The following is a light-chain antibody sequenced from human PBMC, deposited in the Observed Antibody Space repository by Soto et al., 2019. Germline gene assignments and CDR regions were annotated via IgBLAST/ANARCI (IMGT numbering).Light chain of an antibody. J-gene: IGKJ4*01. V-gene: IGKV1-5*03. CDR3: QQYNNWPLT. CDR1: QSINSW. CDR2: KAS. Sequence: DIQMTQSPSTLSASVGDRVTITCRASQSINSWLAWYQQKPGKAPKLLIYKASSLESGVPSRFSGSGSGTEFTLTISSLQSEDFAVYYCQQYNNWPLTFGGGTKVDIK.